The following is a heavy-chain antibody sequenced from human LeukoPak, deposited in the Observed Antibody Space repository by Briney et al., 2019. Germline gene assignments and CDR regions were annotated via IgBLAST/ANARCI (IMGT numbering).Heavy chain of an antibody. CDR2: VDPEDGET. CDR1: GYTFTDYY. D-gene: IGHD3-3*01. J-gene: IGHJ3*02. V-gene: IGHV1-69-2*01. Sequence: VASVKVSCKASGYTFTDYYMHWVQQAPGKGLEWMGRVDPEDGETIYAEKFQGRVTITADTSTDTAYMELSSLRSEDTAVYYCATGALVLRFFEWQKNDAFDIWGQGTMVTVSS. CDR3: ATGALVLRFFEWQKNDAFDI.